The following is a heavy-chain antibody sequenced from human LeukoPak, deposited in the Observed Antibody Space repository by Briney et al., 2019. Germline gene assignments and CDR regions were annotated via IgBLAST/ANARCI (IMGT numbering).Heavy chain of an antibody. V-gene: IGHV4-39*01. D-gene: IGHD5-24*01. Sequence: SETLSLTCTVSGVSISSSTYSWTWIRQPPGKGLEWIGSIHYDGNTYYKPSLKSRVTISVNTSKIQFSLRLSSATAADMATYYCARHSLNNYGSYYWGQGTLVTVSS. CDR2: IHYDGNT. CDR3: ARHSLNNYGSYY. J-gene: IGHJ4*02. CDR1: GVSISSSTYS.